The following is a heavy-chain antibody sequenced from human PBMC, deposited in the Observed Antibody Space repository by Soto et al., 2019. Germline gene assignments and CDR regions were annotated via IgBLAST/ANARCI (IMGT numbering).Heavy chain of an antibody. J-gene: IGHJ6*02. D-gene: IGHD2-15*01. CDR3: TKDGRFDSDGSLYYYYYGMDV. CDR2: ISNDGSNK. CDR1: GFTFNNYG. V-gene: IGHV3-30*18. Sequence: PGGSLRLSGAASGFTFNNYGMNWVRQAPGKGLEWVAIISNDGSNKYYIESVRGRFTISRDNSENMLFLQMNSLRVEDTAVYFCTKDGRFDSDGSLYYYYYGMDVWGQGTTVTVSS.